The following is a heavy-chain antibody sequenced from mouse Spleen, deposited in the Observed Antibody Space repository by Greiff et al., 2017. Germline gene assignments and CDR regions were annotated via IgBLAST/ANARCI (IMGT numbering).Heavy chain of an antibody. J-gene: IGHJ4*01. CDR3: ARGKLGLYAMDY. V-gene: IGHV1-59*01. CDR1: GYTFTSYW. CDR2: IDPSDSYT. Sequence: VQLKQPGAELVKPGASVKLSCKASGYTFTSYWMHWVKQRPGQGLEWIGVIDPSDSYTNYNQKFKGKATLTVDTSSSTAYMQLSSLTSEDSAVYYCARGKLGLYAMDYWGQGTSVTVSS. D-gene: IGHD4-1*01.